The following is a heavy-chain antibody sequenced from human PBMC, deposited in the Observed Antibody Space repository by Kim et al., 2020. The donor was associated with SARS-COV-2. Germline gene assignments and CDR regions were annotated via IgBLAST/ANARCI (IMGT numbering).Heavy chain of an antibody. CDR2: INHSGST. V-gene: IGHV4-34*01. D-gene: IGHD6-19*01. Sequence: SETLSLTCAVYGGSFSGYYWSWIRQPPGKGLEWIGEINHSGSTNYNPSLKSRVTISVDTSKNQFSLKLSSVTAADTAVYYCARGTRQWLSRHYYYYMDVWGKWTTHTVSS. J-gene: IGHJ6*03. CDR1: GGSFSGYY. CDR3: ARGTRQWLSRHYYYYMDV.